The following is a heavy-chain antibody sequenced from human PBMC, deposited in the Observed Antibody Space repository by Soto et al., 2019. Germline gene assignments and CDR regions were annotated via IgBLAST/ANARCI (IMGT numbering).Heavy chain of an antibody. CDR2: IYYSGST. V-gene: IGHV4-59*01. J-gene: IGHJ5*02. Sequence: PSETLSLTCTVSGGSISSYYWSWIRQPPGKGLEWIGYIYYSGSTNYNPSLKSRVTISVDTSKNQFSLKLSSVTAAGTAVYYCARGIVSFRWFDPWGQGTLVTVSS. CDR1: GGSISSYY. CDR3: ARGIVSFRWFDP. D-gene: IGHD2-15*01.